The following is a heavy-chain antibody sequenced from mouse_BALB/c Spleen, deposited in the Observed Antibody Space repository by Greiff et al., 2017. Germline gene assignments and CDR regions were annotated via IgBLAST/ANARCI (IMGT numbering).Heavy chain of an antibody. CDR2: IKPGSGGT. Sequence: QVQLQQSGAELVRPGTSVKVSCKASGYAFTNYLIEWVKQRPGQGLEWIGVIKPGSGGTNYNEKFKGKATLTADKSSSTAYMQLSSLTSDDSAVYFCARSHYGSSPYAMDYWGQGTSVTVSS. J-gene: IGHJ4*01. D-gene: IGHD1-1*01. CDR3: ARSHYGSSPYAMDY. CDR1: GYAFTNYL. V-gene: IGHV1-54*03.